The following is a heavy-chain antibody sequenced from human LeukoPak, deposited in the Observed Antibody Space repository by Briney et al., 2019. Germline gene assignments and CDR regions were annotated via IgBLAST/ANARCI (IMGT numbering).Heavy chain of an antibody. CDR3: ATLTGDYGSGTYYLRDY. Sequence: GGSLRLSCAASXFTFXSYSMNWVRXTPXKXLEXVSSISSSGTYLYYADSVKGRFTISRDNAKNSLYLQMNSLRAEDSAVXYCATLTGDYGSGTYYLRDYWGQGTLVTVSS. CDR1: XFTFXSYS. CDR2: ISSSGTYL. V-gene: IGHV3-21*01. D-gene: IGHD3-10*01. J-gene: IGHJ4*02.